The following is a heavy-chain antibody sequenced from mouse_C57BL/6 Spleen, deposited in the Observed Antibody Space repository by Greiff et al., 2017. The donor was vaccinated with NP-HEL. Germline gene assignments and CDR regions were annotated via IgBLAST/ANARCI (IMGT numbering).Heavy chain of an antibody. D-gene: IGHD5-5*01. CDR1: GYTFTSYW. V-gene: IGHV1-64*01. CDR3: ATWTIYYGYY. Sequence: VQLHQPGAELVKPGASVKLSCKASGYTFTSYWMHWVKQRPGQGLEWIGRIHPNSGSTNYNEKFKSKATLTVDKSSSTAYMQLSSLTSEDSAVYYCATWTIYYGYYWGQGTTLTVSS. J-gene: IGHJ2*01. CDR2: IHPNSGST.